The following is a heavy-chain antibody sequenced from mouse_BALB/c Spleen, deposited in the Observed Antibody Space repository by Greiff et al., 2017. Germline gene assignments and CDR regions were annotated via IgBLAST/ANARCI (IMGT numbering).Heavy chain of an antibody. J-gene: IGHJ4*01. Sequence: EVQLQQSGTVLARPGASVKMSCKASGYSFTSYWMHWVKQRPGQGLEWIGAIYPGNSETSYNQKFKGKAKLTAVTSASTAYMELSSLTNEDSAVYYCTRSSSGYEGNAMDYWGQGTSVTVSS. CDR1: GYSFTSYW. D-gene: IGHD3-1*01. CDR2: IYPGNSET. CDR3: TRSSSGYEGNAMDY. V-gene: IGHV1-5*01.